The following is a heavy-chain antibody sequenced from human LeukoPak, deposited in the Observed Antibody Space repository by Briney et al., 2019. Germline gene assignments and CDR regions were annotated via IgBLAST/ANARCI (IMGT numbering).Heavy chain of an antibody. V-gene: IGHV5-51*01. D-gene: IGHD6-13*01. CDR2: IYPDASDI. Sequence: GESLKISCKNSGHTFSSYWTGWARQMPGKGLEWMGIIYPDASDIRYSPSFQGQVTISADKSINTAYLQWSSLKASDTAIYYCARTQYSSSWYPWFDPWGQGTLVTVSS. CDR1: GHTFSSYW. CDR3: ARTQYSSSWYPWFDP. J-gene: IGHJ5*02.